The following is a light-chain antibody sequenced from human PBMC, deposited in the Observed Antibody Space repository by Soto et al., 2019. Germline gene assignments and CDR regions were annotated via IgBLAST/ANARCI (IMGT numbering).Light chain of an antibody. Sequence: QSVLTQPPSVSGAPGQRVTISCTGGSSNIGAGYDVHWYQQLPGRAPKLLIYGNTNRPSGVPDRFSGSKSGTSASLAITVLQAEDEADYYCLSFDSSLSVVFGGGTKLTVL. J-gene: IGLJ2*01. CDR3: LSFDSSLSVV. CDR2: GNT. V-gene: IGLV1-40*01. CDR1: SSNIGAGYD.